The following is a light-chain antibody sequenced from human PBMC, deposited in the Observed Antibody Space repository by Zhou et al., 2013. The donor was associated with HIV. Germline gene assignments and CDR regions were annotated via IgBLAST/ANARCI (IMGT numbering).Light chain of an antibody. CDR1: QSIDVNS. V-gene: IGKV3-20*01. CDR3: QHYGNSPS. CDR2: GTS. J-gene: IGKJ1*01. Sequence: EIVLTQSPGTLSLSPGERAVVSCRASQSIDVNSLAWYQQKFGQAPRLLIYGTSSRATGIPDRFSGSGSGTDFTLTISRLELEDFAVYYCQHYGNSPSFGLRDQGGNQT.